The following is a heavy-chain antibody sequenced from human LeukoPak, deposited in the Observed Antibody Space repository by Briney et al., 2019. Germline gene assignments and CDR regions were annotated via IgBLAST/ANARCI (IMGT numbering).Heavy chain of an antibody. CDR1: GGSFSGYY. Sequence: PSETLSLTCAVYGGSFSGYYWGWIRQPPGKGLEWIGSIYHSGRTYYNPSLKSRVTISGDTSKNQFSLKLSSVAAADTAVYYCARDLSNYDFWSGYYPNYYFDYWGQGTLVTVSS. J-gene: IGHJ4*02. D-gene: IGHD3-3*01. V-gene: IGHV4-38-2*02. CDR2: IYHSGRT. CDR3: ARDLSNYDFWSGYYPNYYFDY.